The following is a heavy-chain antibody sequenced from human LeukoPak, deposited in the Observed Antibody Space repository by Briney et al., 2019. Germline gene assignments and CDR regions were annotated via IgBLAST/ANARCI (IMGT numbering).Heavy chain of an antibody. D-gene: IGHD6-13*01. CDR2: ISGSGGST. Sequence: GGSLRLSCAASGFTFSSYAMSWVRQAPGKGLEWVSAISGSGGSTYYADSVKGRFTISRDNAKNSLYLQMNSLRAEDTAVYYCARDHRSSSWTFDYWGQGTLVTVSS. J-gene: IGHJ4*02. CDR3: ARDHRSSSWTFDY. CDR1: GFTFSSYA. V-gene: IGHV3-23*01.